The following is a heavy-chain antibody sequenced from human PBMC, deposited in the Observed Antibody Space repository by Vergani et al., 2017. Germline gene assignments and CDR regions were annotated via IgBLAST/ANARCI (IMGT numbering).Heavy chain of an antibody. J-gene: IGHJ3*02. Sequence: QLQLQESGPGLVKPSETLSLTCTVSGGSISSSSYYWSWIRQPPGKGLEWIGYIYYSGSTNYNPSLKSRVTISVDTSKNQFSLKLSSVTAADTAVYYCARGSVSMRGSGYYRGAFDIWGQGTMVTVSS. D-gene: IGHD3-22*01. CDR2: IYYSGST. CDR3: ARGSVSMRGSGYYRGAFDI. CDR1: GGSISSSSYY. V-gene: IGHV4-61*01.